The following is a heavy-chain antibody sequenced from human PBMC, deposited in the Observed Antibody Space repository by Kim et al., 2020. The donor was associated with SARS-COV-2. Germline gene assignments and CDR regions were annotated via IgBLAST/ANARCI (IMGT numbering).Heavy chain of an antibody. V-gene: IGHV3-7*01. CDR1: GFTFSSYW. CDR2: IKQDGSEK. D-gene: IGHD3-10*01. J-gene: IGHJ6*03. CDR3: EREGGVGYMGGILYYYYYMDV. Sequence: GGSLRLSCAASGFTFSSYWMSWVRQAPGKGLEWVANIKQDGSEKYYVDSVKGRFTISRDNAKNSLYLQMNSLRAEDTAVYYCEREGGVGYMGGILYYYYYMDVWGKGTTVTVSS.